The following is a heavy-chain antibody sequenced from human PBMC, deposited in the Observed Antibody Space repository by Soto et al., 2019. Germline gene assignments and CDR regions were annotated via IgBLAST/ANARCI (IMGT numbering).Heavy chain of an antibody. CDR3: ARFDYLGWYFDL. V-gene: IGHV1-18*01. D-gene: IGHD3-9*01. CDR2: ISGYKGNT. Sequence: QVQLVQSGAEVKKPGASVKVSCKASGYTFTNYGISWVRQAPGQGLEWMGWISGYKGNTNYAQKFQGRVSMTTDTSTSTAYTELRSLRSDDTSLYYWARFDYLGWYFDLWGRGTLVTVSS. J-gene: IGHJ2*01. CDR1: GYTFTNYG.